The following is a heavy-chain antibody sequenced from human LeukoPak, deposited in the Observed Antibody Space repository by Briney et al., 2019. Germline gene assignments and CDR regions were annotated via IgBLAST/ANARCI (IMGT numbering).Heavy chain of an antibody. CDR3: AKALYYYDSSGYLH. Sequence: GGSLRLSCAASGFTFSSYAMSWVRQAPGKGLEWVSAISGSGGSTYYADPVKGRFTISRDNSKNTLYLQMNSLRAEDTAVYYCAKALYYYDSSGYLHWGQGTLVTVSS. D-gene: IGHD3-22*01. J-gene: IGHJ4*02. CDR1: GFTFSSYA. CDR2: ISGSGGST. V-gene: IGHV3-23*01.